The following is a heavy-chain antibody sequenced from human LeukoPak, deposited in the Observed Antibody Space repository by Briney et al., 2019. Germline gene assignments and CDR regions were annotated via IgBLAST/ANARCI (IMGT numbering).Heavy chain of an antibody. CDR1: GFTFSSYG. CDR3: ANLGADGALRDSDWSIWQ. CDR2: IRYDGSNK. D-gene: IGHD3-9*01. Sequence: GGSLRLSCAASGFTFSSYGMHWVRQAPVKGLEWVAFIRYDGSNKYYADSVKGRFTISRDNSKNTLFLQMNSLRVEDTGIYYCANLGADGALRDSDWSIWQWGQGTLVTVSS. V-gene: IGHV3-30*02. J-gene: IGHJ4*02.